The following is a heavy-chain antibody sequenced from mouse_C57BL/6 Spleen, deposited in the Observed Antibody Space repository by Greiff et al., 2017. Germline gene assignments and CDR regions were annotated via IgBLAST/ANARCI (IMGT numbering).Heavy chain of an antibody. CDR1: GFTFSDYY. V-gene: IGHV5-12*01. D-gene: IGHD2-4*01. J-gene: IGHJ3*01. Sequence: EVQRVESGGGLVQPGGSLKLSGAASGFTFSDYYMYWVRQTPEKRLEWVAYISNGGGSTYYPDTVKGRFTISRDNAKNTLYLQMSRLKSEDTAMYYCARQYDYDGAWFAYWGQGTLVTVSA. CDR2: ISNGGGST. CDR3: ARQYDYDGAWFAY.